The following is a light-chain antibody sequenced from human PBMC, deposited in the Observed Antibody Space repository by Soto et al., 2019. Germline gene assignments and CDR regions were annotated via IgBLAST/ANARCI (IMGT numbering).Light chain of an antibody. Sequence: DIQMTQSPSTLSASVGDRVTITCRASQSISKWLAWYQQKPGKAPKLLIYKASTLENGVTSRFSGSGSGTAFTLTISSLQADDFATYYCQQYSSHSGYSFGQGTRLEIK. V-gene: IGKV1-5*03. J-gene: IGKJ2*03. CDR1: QSISKW. CDR2: KAS. CDR3: QQYSSHSGYS.